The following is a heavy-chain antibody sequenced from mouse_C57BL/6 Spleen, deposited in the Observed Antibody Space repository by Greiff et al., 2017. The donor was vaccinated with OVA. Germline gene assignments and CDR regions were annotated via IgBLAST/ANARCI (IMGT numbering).Heavy chain of an antibody. CDR1: GFTFSDYG. D-gene: IGHD2-2*01. CDR2: ISSGSSTI. V-gene: IGHV5-17*01. CDR3: ERGGVTTGVDY. J-gene: IGHJ2*01. Sequence: EVKLMESGGGLVKPGGSLKLSCAASGFTFSDYGMHWVRQAPEKGLEWVAYISSGSSTIYYADTVKGRFTISRDNAKNTLFLQMTSLRSEDTAMYDGERGGVTTGVDYWGQGTTLTVSS.